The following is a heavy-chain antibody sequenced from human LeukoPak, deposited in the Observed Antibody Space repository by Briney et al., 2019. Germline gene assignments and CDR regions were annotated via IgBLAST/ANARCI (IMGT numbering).Heavy chain of an antibody. CDR1: GFTFSSYA. CDR3: AKDMTTVTYTSDY. CDR2: ISGSGGST. V-gene: IGHV3-23*01. D-gene: IGHD4-17*01. Sequence: AGGSQRLSCAASGFTFSSYAMSWVRQAPGKGLEWVSAISGSGGSTYYADSVKGRFTISRDNSKNTLYLQMNSLRAEDTAVYYCAKDMTTVTYTSDYWGQGTLVTVSS. J-gene: IGHJ4*02.